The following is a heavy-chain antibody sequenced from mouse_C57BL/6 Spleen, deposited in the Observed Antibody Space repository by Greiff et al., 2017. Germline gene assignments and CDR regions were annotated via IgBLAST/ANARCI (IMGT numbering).Heavy chain of an antibody. D-gene: IGHD2-2*01. V-gene: IGHV5-17*01. Sequence: EVMLVESGGGLVKPGGSLKLSCAASGFTFSDYGMHWVRQAPEKGLEWVAYISSGSSTIYYADTVKGRFTISRDTAKNTLFLQMTGLRSEDTAMYYCAREGYDFDYWGQGTTLTVSS. J-gene: IGHJ2*01. CDR3: AREGYDFDY. CDR1: GFTFSDYG. CDR2: ISSGSSTI.